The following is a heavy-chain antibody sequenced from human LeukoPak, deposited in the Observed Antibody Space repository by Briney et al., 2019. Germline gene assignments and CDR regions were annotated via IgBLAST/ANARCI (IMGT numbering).Heavy chain of an antibody. Sequence: PSETLSLTCAVYGGSFSGYYWSWIRQPPGKGLEWIGYIYYSGSTNYNPSLKSRVTISVDTSKNQFSLKLSSVTAADTAVYYCAMIAAAGSVYWGQGTLVTVSS. V-gene: IGHV4-59*01. CDR3: AMIAAAGSVY. CDR2: IYYSGST. D-gene: IGHD6-13*01. J-gene: IGHJ4*02. CDR1: GGSFSGYY.